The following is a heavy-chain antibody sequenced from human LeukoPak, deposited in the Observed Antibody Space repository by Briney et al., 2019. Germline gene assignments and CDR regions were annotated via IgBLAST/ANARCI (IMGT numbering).Heavy chain of an antibody. CDR1: GFTFSRYS. CDR3: ARDRGGKWELLGAFDI. V-gene: IGHV3-21*01. D-gene: IGHD1-26*01. J-gene: IGHJ3*02. CDR2: ISTSSSNI. Sequence: PGGSLRLSCAASGFTFSRYSMTWDSQAPGKGLEWGSSISTSSSNIYYADSVKGRFTISRDNAKNSLYLHMNSLRAEDTALYYCARDRGGKWELLGAFDIWGQGTMVIVSS.